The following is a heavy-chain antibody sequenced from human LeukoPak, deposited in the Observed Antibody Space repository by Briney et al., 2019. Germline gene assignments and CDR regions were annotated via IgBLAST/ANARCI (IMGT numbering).Heavy chain of an antibody. J-gene: IGHJ4*02. CDR2: IYTSGST. CDR1: GGSISSGSYY. V-gene: IGHV4-61*02. CDR3: ASLSGSYPRAV. D-gene: IGHD1-26*01. Sequence: SQTLSLTCTVSGGSISSGSYYWSWIRQPAGKGLEWIGRIYTSGSTNYNPSLKSRVTMSVDTSKNQFSLKLSSVTAADTAVYYCASLSGSYPRAVWDQGTLVTVSS.